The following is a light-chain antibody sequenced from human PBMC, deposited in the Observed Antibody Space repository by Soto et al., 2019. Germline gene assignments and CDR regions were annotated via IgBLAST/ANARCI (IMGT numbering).Light chain of an antibody. CDR1: QSISNW. V-gene: IGKV1-5*03. CDR3: QQYDSFSTWT. CDR2: RAS. Sequence: DIQMTQSPSTLSASVGDRVTITCRASQSISNWLAWYQQKPGKAPKLLIYRASSLENGVPSRFSGGGSGTEFTLTISSLQLDDFASYYCQQYDSFSTWTFGQGTKGDIK. J-gene: IGKJ1*01.